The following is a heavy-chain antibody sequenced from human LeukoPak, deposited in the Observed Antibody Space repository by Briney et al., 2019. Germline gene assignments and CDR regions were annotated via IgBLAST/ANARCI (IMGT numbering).Heavy chain of an antibody. Sequence: SETLSLTCAVYGGSFSGYYWSWIRHPPGKGLEWIGEINHSGSTNYNPSLKSRVTISVDTSKNQFSLKLSSVTAADTAAYYCAGHHPRNTVDFWGQGTLVTVSS. V-gene: IGHV4-34*01. J-gene: IGHJ4*02. CDR2: INHSGST. CDR1: GGSFSGYY. CDR3: AGHHPRNTVDF. D-gene: IGHD2/OR15-2a*01.